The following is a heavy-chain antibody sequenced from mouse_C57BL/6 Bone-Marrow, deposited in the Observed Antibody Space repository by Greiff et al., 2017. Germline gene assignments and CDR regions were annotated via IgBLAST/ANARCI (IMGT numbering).Heavy chain of an antibody. CDR3: ASAWYYYDY. V-gene: IGHV1-54*01. CDR1: GYAFTNYL. J-gene: IGHJ2*01. Sequence: VQRVESGAELVRPGTSVKVSCKASGYAFTNYLIEWVKQRPGLGLEWIGVLNPGSGGTNYTAKFKGMATLTADKSSSTAYMQLSSLTSEASAVYVCASAWYYYDYWGQGTTLTVSS. CDR2: LNPGSGGT.